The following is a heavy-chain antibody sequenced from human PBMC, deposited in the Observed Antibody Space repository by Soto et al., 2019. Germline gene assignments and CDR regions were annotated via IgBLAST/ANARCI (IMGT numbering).Heavy chain of an antibody. Sequence: QITLNESGPTQVKPRQTLTLTCTFSGFSLTTSGVGVGWIRQSPGKAPEWLALIYLDDDKRYSPSLKRRLTITKDTPKNQVVLTMADLDPADTATYYCAHRVLRTVFGLVTTTAIYFDFWGQGTPVAVSS. D-gene: IGHD3-3*01. CDR1: GFSLTTSGVG. CDR3: AHRVLRTVFGLVTTTAIYFDF. J-gene: IGHJ4*02. CDR2: IYLDDDK. V-gene: IGHV2-5*02.